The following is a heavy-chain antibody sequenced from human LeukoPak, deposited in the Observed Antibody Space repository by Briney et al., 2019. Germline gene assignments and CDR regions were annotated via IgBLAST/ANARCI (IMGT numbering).Heavy chain of an antibody. J-gene: IGHJ3*02. CDR2: IYYSGST. V-gene: IGHV4-59*01. D-gene: IGHD1-26*01. CDR1: GGSISSYY. CDR3: ARAGAFDAFDI. Sequence: PSETLSLTCTVSGGSISSYYWSWIRQPPGKGLEWIGYIYYSGSTNYNPSLKSRVTMSVDTSKNQFSLKLSSVTAADTAVYYCARAGAFDAFDIWGQGTMVTVSS.